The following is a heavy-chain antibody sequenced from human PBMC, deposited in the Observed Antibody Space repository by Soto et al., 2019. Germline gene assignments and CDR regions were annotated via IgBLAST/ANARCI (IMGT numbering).Heavy chain of an antibody. Sequence: EVQLVESGGGLVQPGGSLRLSCAASGFTFSSYSMNWVRQAPGKGLEWVSYISSSSSTIYYADSVKGRFTISRDNAKNALYLQMNSLRDEDTAIYYCASELGYSSSFDFWGQGTRVTVSS. J-gene: IGHJ4*02. CDR1: GFTFSSYS. V-gene: IGHV3-48*02. CDR2: ISSSSSTI. D-gene: IGHD6-13*01. CDR3: ASELGYSSSFDF.